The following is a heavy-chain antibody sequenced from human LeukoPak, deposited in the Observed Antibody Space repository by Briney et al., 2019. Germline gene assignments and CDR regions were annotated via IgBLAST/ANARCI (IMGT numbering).Heavy chain of an antibody. CDR1: GGSIISSSYY. V-gene: IGHV4-39*07. J-gene: IGHJ2*01. CDR3: ARCAYYDILTGDGAYWYFDL. CDR2: IYYNGNT. Sequence: SETLSLTCTVSGGSIISSSYYWTWIRQPPGRGLEWIGSIYYNGNTYYSPSLESRVTISVDTSKNQFSLKLSSVTAADTAVYYRARCAYYDILTGDGAYWYFDLWGRGTLVTVSS. D-gene: IGHD3-9*01.